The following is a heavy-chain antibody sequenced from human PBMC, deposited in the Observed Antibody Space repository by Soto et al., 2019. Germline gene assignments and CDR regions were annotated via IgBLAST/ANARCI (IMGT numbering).Heavy chain of an antibody. CDR3: ARVGQLWYLYYYYYGMDV. D-gene: IGHD5-18*01. Sequence: GGSLRLSCAASGFTFSSYAMHWVRQAPGKGLEWVAVISYDGSNKYYADSVKGRFTISRDNSKNTLYLQMNSLRAEDTAVYYCARVGQLWYLYYYYYGMDVWGQGTTVTVSS. CDR1: GFTFSSYA. J-gene: IGHJ6*02. CDR2: ISYDGSNK. V-gene: IGHV3-30-3*01.